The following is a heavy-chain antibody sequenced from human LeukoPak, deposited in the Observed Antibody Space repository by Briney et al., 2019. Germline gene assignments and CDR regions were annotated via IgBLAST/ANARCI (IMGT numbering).Heavy chain of an antibody. Sequence: ASVKVSCKASGYTFTNYGITWVRQAPGQGVEWMGWISPNGGETTYSQKLQGRVTMTTDTSTSTAYMELRSLRSDDTAVYYCAREQGPIYHDILTGYDRGSHWFDPWGQGTLVTVSS. CDR3: AREQGPIYHDILTGYDRGSHWFDP. CDR2: ISPNGGET. V-gene: IGHV1-18*01. D-gene: IGHD3-9*01. J-gene: IGHJ5*02. CDR1: GYTFTNYG.